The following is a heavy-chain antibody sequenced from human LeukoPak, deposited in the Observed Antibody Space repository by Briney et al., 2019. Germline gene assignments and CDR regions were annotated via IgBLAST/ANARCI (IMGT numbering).Heavy chain of an antibody. V-gene: IGHV2-70*04. J-gene: IGHJ4*02. D-gene: IGHD6-13*01. Sequence: ESGPALVKPTQPLTLTCTFSGFSLSTSGMRVSWIRQPPGKALEWLARIDWDDDKFYSTSLKTRLTISKDTSKNQVVLTMTNMDPVDTATYYCARYSSSEYYFDYWGQGTLVTVSS. CDR2: IDWDDDK. CDR1: GFSLSTSGMR. CDR3: ARYSSSEYYFDY.